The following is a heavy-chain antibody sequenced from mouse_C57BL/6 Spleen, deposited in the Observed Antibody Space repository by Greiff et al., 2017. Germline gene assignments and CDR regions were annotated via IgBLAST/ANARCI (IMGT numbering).Heavy chain of an antibody. Sequence: VQLQQPGAELVMPGASVKLSCKASGYTFTSYWMHWVKQRPGQGLEWIGEIDPSDSYTNYNQKFKGKSTLTVDKSSSTAYMQLSSLTSEDSAVYYCARSGYDGSKYYFDYWGQGTTLTVSS. J-gene: IGHJ2*01. CDR3: ARSGYDGSKYYFDY. D-gene: IGHD1-1*01. CDR2: IDPSDSYT. V-gene: IGHV1-69*01. CDR1: GYTFTSYW.